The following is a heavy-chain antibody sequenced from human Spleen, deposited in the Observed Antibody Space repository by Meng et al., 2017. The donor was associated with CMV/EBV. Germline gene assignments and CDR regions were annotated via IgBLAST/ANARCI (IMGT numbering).Heavy chain of an antibody. CDR1: GFTFDDYT. V-gene: IGHV3-43*01. CDR2: ITWDGSST. D-gene: IGHD3-3*01. CDR3: AKDYVLRFLGDAFDI. Sequence: GGSLRLSCAASGFTFDDYTMHWVRQAPGKGLEWVSLITWDGSSTYYADSVKGRFTISRDNSKNSLYLQMSSLRTEDTALYYCAKDYVLRFLGDAFDIWGQGTMVTVSS. J-gene: IGHJ3*02.